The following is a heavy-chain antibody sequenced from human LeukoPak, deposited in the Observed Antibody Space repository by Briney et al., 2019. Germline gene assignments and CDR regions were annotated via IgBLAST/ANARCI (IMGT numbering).Heavy chain of an antibody. CDR3: ARDRGTTVTVFDY. Sequence: RASVKVSCKASGYTFTSYYMHWVRQAPRQGLEWMGIINPSGGSTSYAQKFQGRVTMTRDMSTSTVYMELSSLRSEDTAVYYCARDRGTTVTVFDYWGQGTLVTVSS. CDR2: INPSGGST. J-gene: IGHJ4*02. CDR1: GYTFTSYY. V-gene: IGHV1-46*01. D-gene: IGHD4-17*01.